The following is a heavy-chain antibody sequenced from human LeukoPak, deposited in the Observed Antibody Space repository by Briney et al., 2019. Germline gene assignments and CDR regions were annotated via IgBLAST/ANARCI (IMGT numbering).Heavy chain of an antibody. J-gene: IGHJ4*02. V-gene: IGHV1-69*01. CDR1: GGTFSSYA. Sequence: ASVKVSCKASGGTFSSYAISWVRQAPGQGLEWMGGIIPIFGTANYAQKFQGRVTITADESTSTAYMELSSLRSEDTAVYYCAEMYPRLRFLEWLLSVDDYWGQGTLVTVSP. CDR3: AEMYPRLRFLEWLLSVDDY. CDR2: IIPIFGTA. D-gene: IGHD3-3*01.